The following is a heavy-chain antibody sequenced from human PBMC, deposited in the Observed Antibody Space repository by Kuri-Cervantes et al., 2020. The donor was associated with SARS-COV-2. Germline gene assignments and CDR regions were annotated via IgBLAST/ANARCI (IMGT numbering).Heavy chain of an antibody. V-gene: IGHV4-30-4*08. CDR1: GGSFSGYY. CDR2: IYYSGST. CDR3: ARDPYYDYVWGSYRLGGAFDI. Sequence: SQTLPLTCAVYGGSFSGYYWSWIRQPPGKGLEWIGYIYYSGSTYYNPSLKSRVTISVDTSKNQFSLKLSSVTAADTAVYYCARDPYYDYVWGSYRLGGAFDIWGQGTMVTVSS. J-gene: IGHJ3*02. D-gene: IGHD3-16*02.